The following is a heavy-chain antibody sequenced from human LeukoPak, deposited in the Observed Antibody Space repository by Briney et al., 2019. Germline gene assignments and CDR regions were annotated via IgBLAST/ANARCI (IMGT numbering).Heavy chain of an antibody. D-gene: IGHD3-10*02. CDR2: ISDNGIST. CDR3: ARVVRAQFGNDAFDI. CDR1: GSTFSTYA. J-gene: IGHJ3*02. Sequence: GGSLRLSCAASGSTFSTYAMTWVRQAPGKGLEWVSFISDNGISTYYADSVKGRFTISRDNSKKTLYLQMNSLRAEDTAVYYCARVVRAQFGNDAFDIWGQGTMVTVSS. V-gene: IGHV3-23*01.